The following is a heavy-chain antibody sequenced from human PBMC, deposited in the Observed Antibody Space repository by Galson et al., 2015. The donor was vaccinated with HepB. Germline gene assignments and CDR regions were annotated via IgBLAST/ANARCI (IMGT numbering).Heavy chain of an antibody. Sequence: SVKVSCKVSGYTLTELSMHWVRQAPGKGLEWMGGFDPEGGETIYAQKFQGRVTMTEDTSTDTAYMELSSLRSEDTAVYYCATSYWSFFEGFGSVLGAFDIWGQGTMVTVSS. CDR1: GYTLTELS. V-gene: IGHV1-24*01. CDR2: FDPEGGET. CDR3: ATSYWSFFEGFGSVLGAFDI. J-gene: IGHJ3*02. D-gene: IGHD2-8*02.